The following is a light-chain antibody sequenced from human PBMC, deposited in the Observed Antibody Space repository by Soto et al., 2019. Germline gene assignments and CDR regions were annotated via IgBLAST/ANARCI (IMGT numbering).Light chain of an antibody. CDR2: GAS. Sequence: MTQSPSSLSASLRDRVTITCRASRSVSNYLNWYQQKPGKAPELLIYGASNLQIGVPSRFSGTGSGTDFTLTISSLQPEDFAVYYCQQTYSTPYTFGQGTNLEI. CDR3: QQTYSTPYT. CDR1: RSVSNY. V-gene: IGKV1-39*01. J-gene: IGKJ2*01.